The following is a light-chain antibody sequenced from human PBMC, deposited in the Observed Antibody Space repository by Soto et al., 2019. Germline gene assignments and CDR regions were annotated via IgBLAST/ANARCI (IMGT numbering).Light chain of an antibody. CDR1: QSISNW. Sequence: AIHMTPSPPTLSASVGDQVNFTCLASQSISNWLDWYQQKSGKPPKVLIYGASNLQSGVPPRFSGSGSGTDFTLAISRLQPEDSATYYCLQGYIYLWTFGQGTKVDI. J-gene: IGKJ1*01. CDR2: GAS. CDR3: LQGYIYLWT. V-gene: IGKV1-6*01.